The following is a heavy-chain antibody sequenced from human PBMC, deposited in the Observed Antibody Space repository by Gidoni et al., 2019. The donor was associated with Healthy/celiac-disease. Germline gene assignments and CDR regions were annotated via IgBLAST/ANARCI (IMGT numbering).Heavy chain of an antibody. Sequence: QLQLQESGPGLVKPSETLSLTCTVSGGSISSRSHYWGWIRQPPGKGLEWIGSIYYSWSTYYNPSLKSRVTISVDTSKNQFSLKLSSVTAADTAVYYCATPGIAAAGTPAWGQGTLVTVSS. CDR2: IYYSWST. V-gene: IGHV4-39*01. CDR3: ATPGIAAAGTPA. CDR1: GGSISSRSHY. J-gene: IGHJ5*02. D-gene: IGHD6-13*01.